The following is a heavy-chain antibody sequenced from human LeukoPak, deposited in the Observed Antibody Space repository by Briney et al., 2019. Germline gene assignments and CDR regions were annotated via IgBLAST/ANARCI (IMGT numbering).Heavy chain of an antibody. CDR3: ARGPVRAFDY. CDR2: INHRGST. CDR1: GGSFSGYY. Sequence: SETLSLTCAVYGGSFSGYYWSWIRQPPGKGLEWIGEINHRGSTNYNPSLKSRVTISVDTSKNQFSLKLSSVTAADTAVYYCARGPVRAFDYWGQGTLVTVSS. J-gene: IGHJ4*02. V-gene: IGHV4-34*01. D-gene: IGHD3-10*01.